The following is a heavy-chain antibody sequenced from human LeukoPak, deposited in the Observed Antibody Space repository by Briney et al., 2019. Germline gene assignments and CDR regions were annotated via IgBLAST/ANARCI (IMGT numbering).Heavy chain of an antibody. CDR3: AKPLSAARVFDY. J-gene: IGHJ4*02. V-gene: IGHV3-30*18. CDR1: GFTFSSYG. D-gene: IGHD6-6*01. CDR2: ISYDGSNK. Sequence: GRSLRLSCAASGFTFSSYGMHWVRQAPGKGLEWVAVISYDGSNKYYADSVKGRFTISRDNSKNTLYLQMNSLRAEDTAVYYCAKPLSAARVFDYWGQGSLVTVSS.